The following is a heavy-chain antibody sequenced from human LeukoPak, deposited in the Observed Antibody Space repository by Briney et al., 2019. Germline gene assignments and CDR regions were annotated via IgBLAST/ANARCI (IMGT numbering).Heavy chain of an antibody. V-gene: IGHV4-39*01. CDR1: GGSISSSSYY. CDR2: IYYSGST. D-gene: IGHD3-22*01. Sequence: PSETLSLTCTVSGGSISSSSYYWGWIRQPPGKGLEWIGSIYYSGSTYYNPSLKSRVTISVDTSKNQFSLKLSSVTAADTAVYYCARTSSYYYDSSGNFDYWGQGTLVTVSS. CDR3: ARTSSYYYDSSGNFDY. J-gene: IGHJ4*02.